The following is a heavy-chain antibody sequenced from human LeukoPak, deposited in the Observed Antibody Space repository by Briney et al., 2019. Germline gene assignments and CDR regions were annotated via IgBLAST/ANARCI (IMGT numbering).Heavy chain of an antibody. CDR1: GFTFSSYS. D-gene: IGHD2-15*01. V-gene: IGHV3-21*01. Sequence: GGSLRLSCAASGFTFSSYSMNWVRQAPGKGLEWVSSISSSSSYIYYADSVKGRFTISRDNAKNSLYLQMNSLRAEDTAVYYCARDLTGGSGLLDYWGQGTLVTVSS. CDR2: ISSSSSYI. J-gene: IGHJ4*02. CDR3: ARDLTGGSGLLDY.